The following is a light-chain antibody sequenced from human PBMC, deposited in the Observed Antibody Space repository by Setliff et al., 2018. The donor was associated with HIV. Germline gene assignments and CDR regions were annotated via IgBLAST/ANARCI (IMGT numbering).Light chain of an antibody. CDR3: NSYSTSSTPLYV. V-gene: IGLV2-14*03. CDR2: DVT. J-gene: IGLJ1*01. CDR1: SSDVGGYDL. Sequence: QSALTQPASVSGSPGQSITISCTGTSSDVGGYDLVSWYQQHPGQAPKLLIYDVTTRPSGVSSRFSGSKSDNAASLTISGLQAEDEADYYCNSYSTSSTPLYVFGTGTKHRP.